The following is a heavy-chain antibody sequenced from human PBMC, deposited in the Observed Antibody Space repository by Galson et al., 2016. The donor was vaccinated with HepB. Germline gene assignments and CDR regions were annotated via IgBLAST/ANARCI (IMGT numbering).Heavy chain of an antibody. J-gene: IGHJ1*01. D-gene: IGHD6-13*01. CDR3: ATFLEYASSWFEDEYLQH. Sequence: SVKVSCKASGYTFTNYGISWVRQAPGQGLEWMGWISAYTGPTHYAQNLQGRVTITTDTSTSTAYMELRSLRSEDTAVYYCATFLEYASSWFEDEYLQHGGQGALVSVSS. CDR2: ISAYTGPT. CDR1: GYTFTNYG. V-gene: IGHV1-18*01.